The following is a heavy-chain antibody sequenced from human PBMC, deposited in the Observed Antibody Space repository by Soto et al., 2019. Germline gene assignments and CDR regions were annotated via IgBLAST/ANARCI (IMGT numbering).Heavy chain of an antibody. D-gene: IGHD2-2*02. J-gene: IGHJ4*02. V-gene: IGHV3-30*18. CDR1: GFTFSSYG. Sequence: PGGSLRLSCAASGFTFSSYGMHWVRQAPGKGLEWVAVISYDGSNKYYADSVKGRFTISRDNSKNTLYLQMNSLRAEDTAVYYCAKEQVVPAAISGFFDYWGQGTLVTVSS. CDR2: ISYDGSNK. CDR3: AKEQVVPAAISGFFDY.